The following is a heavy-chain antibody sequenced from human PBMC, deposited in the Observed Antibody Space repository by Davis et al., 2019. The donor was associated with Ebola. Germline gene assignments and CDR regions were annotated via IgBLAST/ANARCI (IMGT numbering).Heavy chain of an antibody. V-gene: IGHV3-43*01. Sequence: GESLKISCAASGFTFDDYTMHWVRQAPGKGLEWVSLISWDGGSTYYADSVKGRFTISRDNSKNSLYLQMNSLRAEDTAVYYCAKSGLSFGVVKYHYGMDVWGKGTTVTVSS. J-gene: IGHJ6*04. D-gene: IGHD3-3*01. CDR3: AKSGLSFGVVKYHYGMDV. CDR2: ISWDGGST. CDR1: GFTFDDYT.